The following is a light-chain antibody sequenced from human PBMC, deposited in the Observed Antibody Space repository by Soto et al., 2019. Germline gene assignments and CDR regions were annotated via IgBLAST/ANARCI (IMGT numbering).Light chain of an antibody. Sequence: QSALTQPASVSGSPGQWITISCTGTSSDIGDYNYVSWYHQYPGKAPKLMIFEVSNRPSGVSNRFSGSKSGNTASLTISGLQAEDEGEYYCSSYSSSYTRVFGTGTKVTVL. CDR2: EVS. CDR3: SSYSSSYTRV. J-gene: IGLJ1*01. CDR1: SSDIGDYNY. V-gene: IGLV2-14*01.